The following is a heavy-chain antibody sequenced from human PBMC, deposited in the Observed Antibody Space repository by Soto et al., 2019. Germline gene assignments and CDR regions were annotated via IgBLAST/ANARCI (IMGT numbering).Heavy chain of an antibody. J-gene: IGHJ4*02. D-gene: IGHD2-2*01. CDR2: INHSGST. CDR3: ARGRRYCSSTSCYSTLSYYFDY. Sequence: PSETLSLTCAVYGGSFSGYYWSWIRQPPGKGLEWIGEINHSGSTNYNPSLKSRVTISVDTSKNQFSLKLSSVTAADTAVYYCARGRRYCSSTSCYSTLSYYFDYWGQGTLVTVSS. CDR1: GGSFSGYY. V-gene: IGHV4-34*01.